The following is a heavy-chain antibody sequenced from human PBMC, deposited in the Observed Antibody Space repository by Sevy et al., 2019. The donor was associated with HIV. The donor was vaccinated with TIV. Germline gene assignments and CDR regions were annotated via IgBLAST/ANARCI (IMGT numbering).Heavy chain of an antibody. CDR2: IYNNIGST. D-gene: IGHD1-20*01. CDR3: ARGAVVIGTAATPVLDF. CDR1: DDSINSYY. V-gene: IGHV4-59*08. J-gene: IGHJ4*02. Sequence: SETLSLTCSVSDDSINSYYWSWIRQPPGKGLEWIGYIYNNIGSTSSNPSLTSRVTISVDTSKNHFSLKLTSLTAADTAIYYCARGAVVIGTAATPVLDFWGLGSLVTVSS.